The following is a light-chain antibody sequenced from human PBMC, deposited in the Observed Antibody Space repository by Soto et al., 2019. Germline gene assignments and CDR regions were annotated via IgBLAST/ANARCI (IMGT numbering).Light chain of an antibody. V-gene: IGKV3-15*01. CDR2: GAS. CDR3: HQYNNWPPGT. Sequence: EIVMTQSAATLSVSPGERATLSCRASQSISSNLAWYQQKPGQAPILLLYGASTRATGIPARFSGSGSGTDFTLTISSLQSEDFAVYYCHQYNNWPPGTFGQGTKLEIK. J-gene: IGKJ2*02. CDR1: QSISSN.